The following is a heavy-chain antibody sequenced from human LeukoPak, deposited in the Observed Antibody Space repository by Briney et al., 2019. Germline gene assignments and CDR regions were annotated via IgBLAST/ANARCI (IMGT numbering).Heavy chain of an antibody. CDR2: ISNDGSRK. CDR3: ARDRAWNYFDY. CDR1: VFTFSRHC. J-gene: IGHJ4*02. D-gene: IGHD3-3*01. Sequence: GGSLRLSCAPSVFTFSRHCMHWVRQAPCKGLEWVAIISNDGSRKYYAHSVEGRFTISRDNSKNTLYLQMDSLRAEDTAVYYCARDRAWNYFDYWGQGTLVTVSS. V-gene: IGHV3-30*03.